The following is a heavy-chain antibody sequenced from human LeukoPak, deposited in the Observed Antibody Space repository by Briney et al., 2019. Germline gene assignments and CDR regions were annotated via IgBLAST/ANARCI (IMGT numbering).Heavy chain of an antibody. D-gene: IGHD6-13*01. V-gene: IGHV1-2*02. CDR3: ARVGVAAAGTDSLYYYYYMDV. J-gene: IGHJ6*03. Sequence: ASVKVSCKASGYTFTGNYMHWVRQAPGQGLEWMGWINPNSGGTNYAQKFQGRVTMTRDTSISTAYMELSRLRSDDTAVYYCARVGVAAAGTDSLYYYYYMDVWGKGTTVTISS. CDR1: GYTFTGNY. CDR2: INPNSGGT.